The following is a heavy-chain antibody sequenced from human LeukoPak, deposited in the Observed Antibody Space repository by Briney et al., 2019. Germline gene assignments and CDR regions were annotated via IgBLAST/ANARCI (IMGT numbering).Heavy chain of an antibody. CDR3: ARRPYSSSWPFNY. CDR2: INHSGGST. CDR1: GGAISRYY. D-gene: IGHD6-13*01. J-gene: IGHJ4*02. V-gene: IGHV4-34*01. Sequence: SETLSLTCSVSGGAISRYYWSWIRQPPGKGLEWIGEINHSGGSTNYNPSLKSRVTISVDTSKNQFSLKVSSVTAADTAVYYCARRPYSSSWPFNYWGQGTVVTVSS.